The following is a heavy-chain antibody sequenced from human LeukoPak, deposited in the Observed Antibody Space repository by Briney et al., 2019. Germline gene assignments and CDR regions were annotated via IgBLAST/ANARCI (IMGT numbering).Heavy chain of an antibody. D-gene: IGHD4-17*01. CDR1: GYTFTSYG. Sequence: ASVKVSCKASGYTFTSYGISWVRQAPGQGLEWMGWISAYNGNTNYAQKLQGRVTMTTDTSTSTAYVELRSLRSDDTAVYYCARVWFGSGDYNPLDYWGQGTLVTVSS. J-gene: IGHJ4*02. CDR2: ISAYNGNT. CDR3: ARVWFGSGDYNPLDY. V-gene: IGHV1-18*01.